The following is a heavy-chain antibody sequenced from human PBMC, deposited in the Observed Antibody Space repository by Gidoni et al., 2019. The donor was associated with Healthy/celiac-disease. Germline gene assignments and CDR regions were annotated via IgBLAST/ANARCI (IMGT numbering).Heavy chain of an antibody. Sequence: EVQLVESGGGLVQPGGSLRLSCPASGFTFSIYSMNWVRQAPGKGLEWVSYISSSSSTIYYADSVKGRFTISRDNAKNSLYLQMNSLRDEDTAVYYCARDRVPDDYGDRYYFDYWGQGTLVTVSS. V-gene: IGHV3-48*02. CDR1: GFTFSIYS. J-gene: IGHJ4*02. CDR2: ISSSSSTI. CDR3: ARDRVPDDYGDRYYFDY. D-gene: IGHD4-17*01.